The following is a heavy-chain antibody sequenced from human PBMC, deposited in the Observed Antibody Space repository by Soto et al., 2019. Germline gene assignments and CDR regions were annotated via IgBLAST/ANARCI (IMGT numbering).Heavy chain of an antibody. CDR1: GGSISSGDYY. Sequence: SETLSLTCTVSGGSISSGDYYWSWIRQPPGKGLEWIGYIYYSGSTYYNPSLKSRVTISVDTSKNQFSLKLSSVTAADTAVYYCARVGGSGSYYTPRFDYWGQGTLVTVSS. CDR3: ARVGGSGSYYTPRFDY. J-gene: IGHJ4*02. CDR2: IYYSGST. D-gene: IGHD3-10*01. V-gene: IGHV4-30-4*01.